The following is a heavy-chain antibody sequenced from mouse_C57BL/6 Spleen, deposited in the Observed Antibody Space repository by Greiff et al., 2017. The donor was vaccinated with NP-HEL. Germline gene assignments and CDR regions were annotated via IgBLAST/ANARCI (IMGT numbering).Heavy chain of an antibody. CDR2: ISSGGSYT. J-gene: IGHJ3*01. V-gene: IGHV5-6*01. CDR3: ARQKDWDQFAD. CDR1: GFTFSSYG. D-gene: IGHD4-1*01. Sequence: EVKLVESGGDLVKPGGSLKLSCAASGFTFSSYGMSWVRQTPDKRLEWVATISSGGSYTYYPDSVKGRFTISRDKAKNTLYLQMSRLKSEDTAMYYCARQKDWDQFADWGQATLVTVSA.